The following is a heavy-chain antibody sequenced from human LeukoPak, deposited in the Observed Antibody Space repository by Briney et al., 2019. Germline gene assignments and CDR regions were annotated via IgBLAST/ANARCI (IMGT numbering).Heavy chain of an antibody. CDR1: GGSISSYY. Sequence: PSETLSLTCTVSGGSISSYYWSWIRQPPGKGLEWIGYIYYSGSTNYNPSLKSRVTISVDTSKNQFSLKLSSVTAADTAVYYCASLPRLSYGMDVWGQGTTVTVSS. J-gene: IGHJ6*02. V-gene: IGHV4-59*12. CDR2: IYYSGST. CDR3: ASLPRLSYGMDV.